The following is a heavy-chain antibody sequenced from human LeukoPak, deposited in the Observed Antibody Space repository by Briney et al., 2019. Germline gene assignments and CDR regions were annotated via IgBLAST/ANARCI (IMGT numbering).Heavy chain of an antibody. CDR3: ARAAYSSSPEGWFDP. D-gene: IGHD6-13*01. CDR2: ISSSSSTI. Sequence: PGGSLRLSCAASGFTFSSYSMNWVRQAPGKGLEWVSYISSSSSTIYYADSVKGRFTISRDNAKNSLYLQMNSLRAEDTAVYYCARAAYSSSPEGWFDPWGQGTLVTVSS. J-gene: IGHJ5*02. V-gene: IGHV3-48*04. CDR1: GFTFSSYS.